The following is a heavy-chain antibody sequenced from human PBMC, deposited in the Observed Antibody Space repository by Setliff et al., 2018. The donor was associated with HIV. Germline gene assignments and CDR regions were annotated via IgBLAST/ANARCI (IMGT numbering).Heavy chain of an antibody. D-gene: IGHD4-17*01. Sequence: ASVKVSCKASGGTFGRFGISWVRQAPGQGLEWMGGIIPTFTRANYAQKFQARVIITTDKSTSTAFMELTSLTSEDTAVYYCARSVPSLYGDYATYFDPWGQGTQVTVSS. J-gene: IGHJ5*02. V-gene: IGHV1-69*05. CDR2: IIPTFTRA. CDR3: ARSVPSLYGDYATYFDP. CDR1: GGTFGRFG.